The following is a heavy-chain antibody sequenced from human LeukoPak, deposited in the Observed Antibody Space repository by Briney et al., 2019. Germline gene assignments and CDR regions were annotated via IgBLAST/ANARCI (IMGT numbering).Heavy chain of an antibody. CDR3: ARAKKSGYEKIYYFDY. D-gene: IGHD5-12*01. CDR2: MNPNSGNT. CDR1: GYTFTSYD. Sequence: GASVKVSCKASGYTFTSYDINWVRQATGQGLEWMGWMNPNSGNTGYAQKFQGRVTITRNTSISTAYMELSSLRSEDTAVYYCARAKKSGYEKIYYFDYWGQGTLVTVSS. J-gene: IGHJ4*02. V-gene: IGHV1-8*01.